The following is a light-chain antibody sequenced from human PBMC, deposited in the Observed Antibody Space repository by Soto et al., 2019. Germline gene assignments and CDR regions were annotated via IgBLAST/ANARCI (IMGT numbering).Light chain of an antibody. J-gene: IGKJ1*01. V-gene: IGKV3-20*01. CDR1: QSVSSSY. CDR3: QQYGSSPQT. Sequence: ETVMTQPPAILSVSPGARATLSCRASQSVSSSYLAWYQQKPGQAPRLLIYGASSRATGIPDRFSGSGSGTDFTLTISRLEPEDFAVYYCQQYGSSPQTFGQGTKVDIK. CDR2: GAS.